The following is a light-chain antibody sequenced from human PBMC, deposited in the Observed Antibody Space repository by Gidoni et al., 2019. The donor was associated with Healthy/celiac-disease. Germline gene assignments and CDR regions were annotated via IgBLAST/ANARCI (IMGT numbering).Light chain of an antibody. Sequence: DIQMTQSPSSLSASVGDRVTITFRASQSISSYVNWYQQKPGKDPKLLIYAAASLQSGVPSRFSGSGSGTDFTLTISSLQPEDFATYYCQQSYSTPPAFGQGTKLEIK. CDR3: QQSYSTPPA. J-gene: IGKJ2*01. CDR1: QSISSY. V-gene: IGKV1-39*01. CDR2: AAA.